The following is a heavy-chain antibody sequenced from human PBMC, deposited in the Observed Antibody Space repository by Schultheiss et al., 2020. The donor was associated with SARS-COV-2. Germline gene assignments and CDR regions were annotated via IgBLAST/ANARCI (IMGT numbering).Heavy chain of an antibody. CDR3: ARRDGIAAPYYYYYYGMDV. V-gene: IGHV1-8*02. D-gene: IGHD6-13*01. Sequence: ASVKVSCKASGYTFTSYGINWVRQATGQGLEWMGWMNPNSGNTGYAQKFQGRVTMTRNTSISTAYMELSSLRSEDTAVYYCARRDGIAAPYYYYYYGMDVWGQGTTVTASS. CDR2: MNPNSGNT. J-gene: IGHJ6*02. CDR1: GYTFTSYG.